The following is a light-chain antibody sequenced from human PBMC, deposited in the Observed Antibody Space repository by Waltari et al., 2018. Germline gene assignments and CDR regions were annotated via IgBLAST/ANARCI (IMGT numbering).Light chain of an antibody. Sequence: EIVMTQSPATLSESPGERATLSCRASQSVSSNLAWYQQKPGQAPRLLISGASTRATGIPARFSGSGSGTEFTLTISSMQSEDCAVYYCQQYNNWPRATFGGGTKVEIK. CDR2: GAS. CDR1: QSVSSN. CDR3: QQYNNWPRAT. V-gene: IGKV3-15*01. J-gene: IGKJ4*01.